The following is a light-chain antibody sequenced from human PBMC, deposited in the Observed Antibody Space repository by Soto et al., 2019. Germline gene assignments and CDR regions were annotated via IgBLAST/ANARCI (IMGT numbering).Light chain of an antibody. CDR2: DAF. CDR1: QNINNY. V-gene: IGKV1-33*01. J-gene: IGKJ5*01. Sequence: DIQMTQSPSSLSASVGDRVTITCQASQNINNYLNWYEQKPGRAPKLLIYDAFNLEAGVPSRFRGSGSGTDFTFTISRLQPEDIATFYCQQYENLPTFGQETGLEIK. CDR3: QQYENLPT.